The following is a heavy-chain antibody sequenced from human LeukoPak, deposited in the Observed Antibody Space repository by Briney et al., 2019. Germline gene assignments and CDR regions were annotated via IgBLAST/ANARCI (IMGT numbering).Heavy chain of an antibody. Sequence: SETLSLTCTVSGGSISSYYWSWIRQPPGKGLEWIGSIYYSGSTYYNPSLKSRVTISVDTSKNQFSLKLSSVTAADTAVYYCARLTGGGWGQGTLVTVSS. CDR3: ARLTGGG. D-gene: IGHD2-8*02. V-gene: IGHV4-59*08. CDR1: GGSISSYY. J-gene: IGHJ4*02. CDR2: IYYSGST.